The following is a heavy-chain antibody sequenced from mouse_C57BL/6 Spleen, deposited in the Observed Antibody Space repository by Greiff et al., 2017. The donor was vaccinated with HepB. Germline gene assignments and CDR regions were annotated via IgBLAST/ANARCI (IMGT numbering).Heavy chain of an antibody. J-gene: IGHJ2*01. CDR1: GFTFSSYA. Sequence: EVKVVESGGGLVKPGGSLKLSCAASGFTFSSYAMSWVRQTPEKRLEWVATISDGGSYTYYPDNVKGRFTISRDNAKNNLYLQMSHLKSEDTAMYYCARGDYDYDGGYFDYWGQGTTLTVSS. V-gene: IGHV5-4*03. D-gene: IGHD2-4*01. CDR2: ISDGGSYT. CDR3: ARGDYDYDGGYFDY.